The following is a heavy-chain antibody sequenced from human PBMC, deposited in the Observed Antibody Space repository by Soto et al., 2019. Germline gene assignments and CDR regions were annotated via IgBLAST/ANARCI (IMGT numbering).Heavy chain of an antibody. CDR1: GFTFSSYW. CDR2: INSDGSST. D-gene: IGHD2-2*01. CDR3: ARDGRGIVVVPAAQGMDV. V-gene: IGHV3-74*01. Sequence: EVQLVESGGGLVQPGGSLRLSCAASGFTFSSYWMHWVRQAPGKGLVWVSRINSDGSSTSYADSVKGRFTISRDNAKNTLYLQMNSLRAEDTAVYYCARDGRGIVVVPAAQGMDVWGRGTTVTVSS. J-gene: IGHJ6*02.